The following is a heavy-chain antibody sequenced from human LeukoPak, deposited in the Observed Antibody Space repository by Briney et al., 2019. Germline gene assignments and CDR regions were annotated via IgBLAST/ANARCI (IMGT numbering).Heavy chain of an antibody. V-gene: IGHV5-51*01. CDR1: GSTFTSYW. Sequence: GGSLQISWKGSGSTFTSYWIGWAGRLPGKGLEGMGIIYPGDSDTRYSPSCQGQVTMSADKSISTAYLQWSSLKASDTAMYYCARREWDTAIVPTGWFDPWGQGTLVTVSS. CDR3: ARREWDTAIVPTGWFDP. CDR2: IYPGDSDT. D-gene: IGHD5-18*01. J-gene: IGHJ5*02.